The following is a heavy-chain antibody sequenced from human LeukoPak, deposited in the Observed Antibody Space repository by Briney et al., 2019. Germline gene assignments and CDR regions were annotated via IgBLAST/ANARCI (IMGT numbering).Heavy chain of an antibody. V-gene: IGHV1-46*01. D-gene: IGHD6-13*01. J-gene: IGHJ4*02. CDR2: INPSGGST. Sequence: ASVKVSCKASGYTFTTYYMHWVRQAPGQELEWMGIINPSGGSTSYAQRFQGRVTMTRDTSTSTVYMELSSLRSEDTAVYYCAREPNPIAAAAYYFDYWGQGTLVTVSS. CDR1: GYTFTTYY. CDR3: AREPNPIAAAAYYFDY.